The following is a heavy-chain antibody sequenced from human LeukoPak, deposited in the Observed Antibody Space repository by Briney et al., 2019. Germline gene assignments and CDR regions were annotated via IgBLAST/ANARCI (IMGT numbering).Heavy chain of an antibody. Sequence: SLRLSCAASGFTFDDYDMHWVRQAPGKGLEWVSGISWNSGSIGYADSVKGRFTISRDNAKNSLYLQMNSLRAEDTALYYCAKEGGYSYGHFDYWGQGTLVTVSS. CDR3: AKEGGYSYGHFDY. V-gene: IGHV3-9*01. J-gene: IGHJ4*02. CDR1: GFTFDDYD. CDR2: ISWNSGSI. D-gene: IGHD5-18*01.